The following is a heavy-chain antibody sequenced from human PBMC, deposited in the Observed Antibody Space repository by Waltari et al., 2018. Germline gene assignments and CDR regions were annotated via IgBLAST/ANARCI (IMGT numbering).Heavy chain of an antibody. V-gene: IGHV1-8*03. J-gene: IGHJ2*01. D-gene: IGHD4-17*01. CDR3: ARGPRPGDYGDGRWYFDL. Sequence: QVQLVQSGAEVKKPGASVKVSCKAAGYTFTSYDINWVRQATGQGLEWMGWMNPNSGNTGDAQKFQGRVTITRNTSISTAYMELSSLRSEDTAVYYCARGPRPGDYGDGRWYFDLWGRGTLVTDSS. CDR2: MNPNSGNT. CDR1: GYTFTSYD.